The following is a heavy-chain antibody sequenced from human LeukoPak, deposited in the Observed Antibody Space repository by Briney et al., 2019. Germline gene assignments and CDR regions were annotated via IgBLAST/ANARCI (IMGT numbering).Heavy chain of an antibody. J-gene: IGHJ4*02. CDR3: AGASWGYCSGDSCLHY. CDR2: ISYDGSNK. CDR1: GFTFDDYA. Sequence: PGRSLRLSCAASGFTFDDYAMHWVRQAPGKGLEWVAVISYDGSNKYYVDSVKGRFTISRDNSKNTLYLQMNSLRAEDTAMYYCAGASWGYCSGDSCLHYWGQGTLVTVSS. V-gene: IGHV3-30*04. D-gene: IGHD2-15*01.